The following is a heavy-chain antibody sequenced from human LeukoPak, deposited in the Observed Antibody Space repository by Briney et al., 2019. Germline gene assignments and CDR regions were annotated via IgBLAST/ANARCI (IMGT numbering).Heavy chain of an antibody. D-gene: IGHD3-9*01. CDR2: IRYDGSNK. CDR1: GFTFSNYA. CDR3: AEGRYYNILTGYPRQYYLDY. J-gene: IGHJ4*02. Sequence: PGGSLRLSCAASGFTFSNYAMHWVRQAPGKGLEWVTFIRYDGSNKYYADSVKGRFTISRDNSKNTLYLQMNSLRAEDTAVYYCAEGRYYNILTGYPRQYYLDYWGQGTLVTVSS. V-gene: IGHV3-30*02.